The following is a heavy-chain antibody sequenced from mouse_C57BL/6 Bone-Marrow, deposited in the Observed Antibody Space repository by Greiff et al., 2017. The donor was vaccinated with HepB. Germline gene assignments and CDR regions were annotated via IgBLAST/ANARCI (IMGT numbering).Heavy chain of an antibody. D-gene: IGHD1-1*01. CDR3: TVITTVVVDY. J-gene: IGHJ2*01. CDR2: IYPGNSDT. CDR1: GYTFTSYW. V-gene: IGHV1-5*01. Sequence: VHVKQSGTVLARPGASVKMSCKTSGYTFTSYWMHWVKQRPGQGLEWIGAIYPGNSDTSYNQKFKGKAKLTAVTSASTAYMELSSLTNEDSAVYYCTVITTVVVDYWGQGTTLTVSS.